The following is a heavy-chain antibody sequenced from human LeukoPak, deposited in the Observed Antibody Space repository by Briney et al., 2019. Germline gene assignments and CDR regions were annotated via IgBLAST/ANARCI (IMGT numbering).Heavy chain of an antibody. J-gene: IGHJ4*02. CDR1: GGSIGSYY. Sequence: ASETLSLTCTVSGGSIGSYYWNWIRQPTGKGLEWIGYIYYSESTNYNPSLKSRATISVDTSKNQFSLKVSSVTAADTAVYYCARSKDGFNADYWGQGILVTVSP. CDR2: IYYSEST. D-gene: IGHD5-24*01. CDR3: ARSKDGFNADY. V-gene: IGHV4-59*01.